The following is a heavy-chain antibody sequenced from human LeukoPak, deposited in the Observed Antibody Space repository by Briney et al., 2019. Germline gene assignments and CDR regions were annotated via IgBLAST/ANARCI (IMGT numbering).Heavy chain of an antibody. V-gene: IGHV3-74*01. J-gene: IGHJ6*02. Sequence: GGSLRLSCAASGFTFTSYWMHWVRQAPGKGLVWVSRVNSDGSSTTYADSVKGRLTISRDNAKNTLYLQMNSLRAEDTAVYYCARGRYYGMDVWGQGTTVTVSS. CDR1: GFTFTSYW. CDR3: ARGRYYGMDV. CDR2: VNSDGSST.